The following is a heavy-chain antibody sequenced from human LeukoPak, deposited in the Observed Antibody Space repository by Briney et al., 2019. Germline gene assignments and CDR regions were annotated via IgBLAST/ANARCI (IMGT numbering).Heavy chain of an antibody. J-gene: IGHJ4*02. D-gene: IGHD3/OR15-3a*01. Sequence: GGSLRLPCAASGFTFDEYAMHWVRQAPGKGLEWVSGISWNSGLIDYADSVKGRFTISRDNAKNSLYLQMNGLKAEDTAFYYCAKVGIFGLVTYYFDYWGQGTLVTVSS. CDR3: AKVGIFGLVTYYFDY. CDR1: GFTFDEYA. CDR2: ISWNSGLI. V-gene: IGHV3-9*01.